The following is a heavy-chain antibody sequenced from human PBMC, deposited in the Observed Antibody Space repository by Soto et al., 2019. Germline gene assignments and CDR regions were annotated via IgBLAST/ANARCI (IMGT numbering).Heavy chain of an antibody. Sequence: EVQLVESGGGLVKPGGSLRLSCAASGFTFSNAWMSWVRQAPGKGLEWGGRIKSKTDGGTTDYAAPVKGRFTISRDDSKYTLYLQMNSRKTEDAAVYYCTTDPRLGYCSGGSCYSYYYGMDVWGQGTTVTVSS. CDR1: GFTFSNAW. V-gene: IGHV3-15*01. CDR3: TTDPRLGYCSGGSCYSYYYGMDV. D-gene: IGHD2-15*01. CDR2: IKSKTDGGTT. J-gene: IGHJ6*02.